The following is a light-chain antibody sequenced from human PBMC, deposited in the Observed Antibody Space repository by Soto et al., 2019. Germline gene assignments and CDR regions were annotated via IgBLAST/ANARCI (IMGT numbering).Light chain of an antibody. J-gene: IGKJ5*01. CDR3: QHYGSSPPIT. CDR2: GAS. Sequence: EVVLTQSPGTLSLSPGERATLSCRASQTVSSNHLIRYQQKPGQAPTLLIYGASSRATGIPDRFSGSASGTDFTLTISKLEPEDFAVYYCQHYGSSPPITFGQGTRLEIK. V-gene: IGKV3-20*01. CDR1: QTVSSNH.